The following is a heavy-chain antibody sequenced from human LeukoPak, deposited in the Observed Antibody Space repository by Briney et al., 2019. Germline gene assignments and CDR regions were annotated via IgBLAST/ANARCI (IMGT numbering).Heavy chain of an antibody. CDR3: ARGRDSDYAFDY. Sequence: GGSLRLSCAASGFTFSSYTINCVRQAPGKGLEWVSSISSGSTNIYYADSVKGRFTISRDNAKNSLYLQMNSLRDEDTAVYYCARGRDSDYAFDYWGQGTLVTVSS. J-gene: IGHJ4*02. CDR2: ISSGSTNI. V-gene: IGHV3-21*01. CDR1: GFTFSSYT. D-gene: IGHD4-17*01.